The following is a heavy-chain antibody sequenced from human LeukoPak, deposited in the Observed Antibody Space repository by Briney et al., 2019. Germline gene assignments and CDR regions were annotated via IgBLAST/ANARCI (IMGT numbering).Heavy chain of an antibody. CDR3: AKDVVVTAHRALDY. J-gene: IGHJ4*02. Sequence: PGGSLRLSCAASGFTFSSYSMNWVRQAPGKGLEWVSSISSSSSYIYYADSVKGRFTISRDNSKNTLYLQMNSLRAEDTAVYYCAKDVVVTAHRALDYWGQGTLVTVSS. V-gene: IGHV3-21*04. D-gene: IGHD2-21*02. CDR1: GFTFSSYS. CDR2: ISSSSSYI.